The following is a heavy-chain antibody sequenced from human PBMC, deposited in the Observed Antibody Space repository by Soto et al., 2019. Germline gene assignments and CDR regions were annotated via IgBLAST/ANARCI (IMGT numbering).Heavy chain of an antibody. CDR3: AKKPHNWAEIDY. D-gene: IGHD1-1*01. CDR1: GFTFSSYA. V-gene: IGHV3-23*01. J-gene: IGHJ4*02. CDR2: ISGSGGST. Sequence: PGGSLRLSCAASGFTFSSYAMSWVRQAPGKGLEWVSVISGSGGSTYHADSVKGRFTISRDNSKNTLYLQMNSLRAEDTAIYYCAKKPHNWAEIDYWGQGTPVTVSS.